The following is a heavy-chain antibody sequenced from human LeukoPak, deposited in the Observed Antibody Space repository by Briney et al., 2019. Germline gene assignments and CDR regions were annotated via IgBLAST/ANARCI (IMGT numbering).Heavy chain of an antibody. CDR2: INPNTGDT. Sequence: ASVKVSCKASGYTFTGYYMHWVRKTPGQGLEWMGWINPNTGDTNYGRKFQVRVTMTSDTSINTAYMELRSLRSDDTAVYYCARSRRVGNGEYPDYWGQGTLVTVSS. J-gene: IGHJ4*02. D-gene: IGHD3-10*01. CDR1: GYTFTGYY. CDR3: ARSRRVGNGEYPDY. V-gene: IGHV1-2*02.